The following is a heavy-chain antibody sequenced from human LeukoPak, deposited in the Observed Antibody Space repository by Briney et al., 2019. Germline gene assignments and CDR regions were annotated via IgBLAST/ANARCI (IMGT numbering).Heavy chain of an antibody. D-gene: IGHD1-14*01. CDR2: INSDGSYT. J-gene: IGHJ3*02. CDR1: GFTFTSYW. CDR3: ARPVPGDALNI. V-gene: IGHV3-74*01. Sequence: GGSLRLSCAVSGFTFTSYWMHWVRQAPGKGLVWVSRINSDGSYTSYGDSVKGRFTISRDNAKNTLYLQMNSLRVEDTAVCYCARPVPGDALNIWGQGTMVIVSS.